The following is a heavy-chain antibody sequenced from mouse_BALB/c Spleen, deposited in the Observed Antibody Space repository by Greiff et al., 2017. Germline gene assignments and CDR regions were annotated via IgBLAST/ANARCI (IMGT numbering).Heavy chain of an antibody. V-gene: IGHV5-6-4*01. CDR2: ISSGGSYT. CDR1: GFTFSSYT. CDR3: TRDFPARDYFDY. Sequence: EVQVVESGGGLVKPGGSLKLSCAASGFTFSSYTMSWVRQTPEKRLEWVATISSGGSYTYYPDSVKGRFTISRDNAKNTLYLQMSSLKSEDTAMYYCTRDFPARDYFDYWGQGTTLTVSS. J-gene: IGHJ2*01.